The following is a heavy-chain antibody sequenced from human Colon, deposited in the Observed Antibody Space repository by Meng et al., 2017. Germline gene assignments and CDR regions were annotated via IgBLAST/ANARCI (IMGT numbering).Heavy chain of an antibody. Sequence: QVQLGGSGGGWVEPGGSLRLSCAASGFTFSDSYMNWIRQAPGKGLEWVSYSHGNTVYYADSVKGRFTISRDNAKNSLYLQMNSLRAGDTAVYYCARGWLANWGQGTLVTVSS. D-gene: IGHD6-19*01. J-gene: IGHJ4*02. CDR2: SHGNTV. CDR1: GFTFSDSY. V-gene: IGHV3-11*01. CDR3: ARGWLAN.